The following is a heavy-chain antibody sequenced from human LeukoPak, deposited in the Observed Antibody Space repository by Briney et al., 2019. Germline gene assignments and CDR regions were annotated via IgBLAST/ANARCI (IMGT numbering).Heavy chain of an antibody. J-gene: IGHJ3*02. D-gene: IGHD2/OR15-2a*01. CDR3: ARELLPNAFDI. CDR2: IKQDGSEK. Sequence: GGSLRLSCAASGFTFSSYWMSWVRQAPGKGLEWVANIKQDGSEKYYVDSVKGRFTISRDNAKNSLYLQMNSPRAEDTAVYYCARELLPNAFDIWGQGTMVTVSS. CDR1: GFTFSSYW. V-gene: IGHV3-7*01.